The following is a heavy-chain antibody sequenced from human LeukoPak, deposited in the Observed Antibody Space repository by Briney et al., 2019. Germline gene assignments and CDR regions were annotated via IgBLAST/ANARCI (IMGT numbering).Heavy chain of an antibody. J-gene: IGHJ4*02. CDR2: ISTSSDQR. V-gene: IGHV1-18*01. CDR3: ARDTNWQRDY. CDR1: GYTFTSFG. D-gene: IGHD6-25*01. Sequence: GASVKVSCKASGYTFTSFGIAWVRQAPGQGLEWVGWISTSSDQRRYAHMLQGRVTMTTDTSTSTAYMELRSLRSDDAGVYYCARDTNWQRDYWGQGTLVTVSS.